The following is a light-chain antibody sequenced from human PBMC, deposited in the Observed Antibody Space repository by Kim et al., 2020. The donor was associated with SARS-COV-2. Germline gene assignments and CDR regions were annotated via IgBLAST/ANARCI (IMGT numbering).Light chain of an antibody. V-gene: IGKV1-5*01. Sequence: GDRVSISCRASRVIGTCLAWYQHKPGKAPKPLIFDAANLQSRVPSSCIGSGSRTQFTHPISSLQPDDYGTYFCQQYRRDSRTFGQGTKVDIK. CDR3: QQYRRDSRT. CDR2: DAA. J-gene: IGKJ1*01. CDR1: RVIGTC.